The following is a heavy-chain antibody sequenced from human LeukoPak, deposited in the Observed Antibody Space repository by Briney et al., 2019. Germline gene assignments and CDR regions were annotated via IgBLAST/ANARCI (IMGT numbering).Heavy chain of an antibody. CDR1: GFIFSNYA. V-gene: IGHV3-30-3*01. CDR3: ARYAWSLGPAPGTPLFDY. Sequence: PGGSLRLSCAASGFIFSNYAMHWVRQAPGKGLEWVALISYGGSDKYYANSVKGRCTISRDNSKNTLYLQMNSLRAEDTAVYYCARYAWSLGPAPGTPLFDYWGQGTLVTVSS. D-gene: IGHD6-13*01. J-gene: IGHJ4*02. CDR2: ISYGGSDK.